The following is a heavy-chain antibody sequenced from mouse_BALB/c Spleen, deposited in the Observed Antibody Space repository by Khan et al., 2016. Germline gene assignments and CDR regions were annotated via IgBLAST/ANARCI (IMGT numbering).Heavy chain of an antibody. D-gene: IGHD2-4*01. J-gene: IGHJ2*01. V-gene: IGHV1S81*02. CDR3: ARSLYDYDGAY. CDR1: GYTFTSYW. CDR2: INPSNGRT. Sequence: QVQLQQPGAELVKPGASVKLSCKASGYTFTSYWMHWVKQRPGQGLEWIGEINPSNGRTNYNEKFKSKATLTVDKSSSTAYMQLSSLTSEDSAVYYCARSLYDYDGAYWGQGTTLTGSS.